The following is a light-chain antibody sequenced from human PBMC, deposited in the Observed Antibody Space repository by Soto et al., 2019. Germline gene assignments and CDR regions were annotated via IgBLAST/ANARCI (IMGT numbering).Light chain of an antibody. CDR1: SSDVGGYNS. J-gene: IGLJ2*01. Sequence: QSALTQPASVSGTPGQSITISCTGTSSDVGGYNSVSWYHHHPGKAPKLMIYDVSDRPSGVSNRFSGSKSGNTASLTISGLQAEDEADYYCCSYTSSRTVVFGGGTKLTVL. CDR2: DVS. V-gene: IGLV2-14*03. CDR3: CSYTSSRTVV.